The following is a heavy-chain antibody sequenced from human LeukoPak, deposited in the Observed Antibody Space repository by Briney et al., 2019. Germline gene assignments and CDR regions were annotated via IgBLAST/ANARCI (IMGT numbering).Heavy chain of an antibody. J-gene: IGHJ4*02. CDR3: AKDLSYYYDSSGYWGLDY. CDR2: ISDSGGNT. CDR1: GFTISSYA. D-gene: IGHD3-22*01. Sequence: GGSLRLSCAASGFTISSYAMSWVRQAPGKGLEWVSGISDSGGNTYYADSVKGRFTISRDNSKNTLYLQMNSLRAEDTAVYYCAKDLSYYYDSSGYWGLDYWGQGTLVTVSS. V-gene: IGHV3-23*01.